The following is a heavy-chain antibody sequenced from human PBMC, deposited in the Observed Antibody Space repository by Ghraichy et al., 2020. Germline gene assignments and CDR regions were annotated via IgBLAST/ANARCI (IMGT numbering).Heavy chain of an antibody. D-gene: IGHD3-22*01. CDR1: GFTFSSYD. CDR3: ARGYDSSGYYSTFDYWYFDL. Sequence: GGSLRLSCAASGFTFSSYDMHWVRQATGKGLEWVSAIGTAGDPYYPGSVKGRFTISRENAKNSLYLQMNSLRAGDTAVYYCARGYDSSGYYSTFDYWYFDLWGRGTLVTVSS. J-gene: IGHJ2*01. V-gene: IGHV3-13*05. CDR2: IGTAGDP.